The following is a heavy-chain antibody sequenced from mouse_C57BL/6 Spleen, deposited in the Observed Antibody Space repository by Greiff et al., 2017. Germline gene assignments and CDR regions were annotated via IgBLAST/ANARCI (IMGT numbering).Heavy chain of an antibody. J-gene: IGHJ2*01. Sequence: QVQLQQPGAELVKPGASVKMSCKASGYTFTSYWITWVKQRPGQGLEWIGDIYPGSGSTKYNEKFKSKATLTVNTSSSTADMQLSSLTSEESAVYYCARGVLRYFDYWGQGTTLTVSS. V-gene: IGHV1-55*01. CDR3: ARGVLRYFDY. CDR2: IYPGSGST. D-gene: IGHD2-14*01. CDR1: GYTFTSYW.